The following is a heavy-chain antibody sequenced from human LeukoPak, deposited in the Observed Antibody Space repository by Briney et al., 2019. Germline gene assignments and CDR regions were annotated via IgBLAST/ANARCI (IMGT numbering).Heavy chain of an antibody. D-gene: IGHD6-19*01. J-gene: IGHJ1*01. CDR3: ARLGPGGWYKGAYFQH. Sequence: SETLSLTCRVSGGSISGSDFYWGWIRQPPGKGLEWIGSINYGGATYYKPSLRGRVTMSVDMSKNEFSLELKSVTAADTAMYYCARLGPGGWYKGAYFQHWGQGTLVTV. CDR2: INYGGAT. CDR1: GGSISGSDFY. V-gene: IGHV4-39*01.